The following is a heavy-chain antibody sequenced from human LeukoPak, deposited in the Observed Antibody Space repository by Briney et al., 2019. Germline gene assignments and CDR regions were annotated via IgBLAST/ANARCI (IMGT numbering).Heavy chain of an antibody. CDR1: GGSISSSSYY. Sequence: PSETLSLTCTVSGGSISSSSYYWGWIRQPPGKGLEWIGSIYYSGSTYYNPSLRSRVTISVDTSKNQFSLKLSSATAADTAVYYCARQRRGVVPARLDYWGQGTLVTVSS. D-gene: IGHD2-2*01. V-gene: IGHV4-39*01. J-gene: IGHJ4*02. CDR3: ARQRRGVVPARLDY. CDR2: IYYSGST.